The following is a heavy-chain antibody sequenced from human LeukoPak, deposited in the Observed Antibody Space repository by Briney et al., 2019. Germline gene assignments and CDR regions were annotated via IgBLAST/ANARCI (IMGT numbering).Heavy chain of an antibody. D-gene: IGHD5-24*01. J-gene: IGHJ3*02. Sequence: PSDTLSLTCAVYGGSLSGYYWSWIRHPPGKALEWIGEINHSGSTNYNPSLKSRVTISVDTSKNQFSLKLSSVTAADTAVYYCAREMSPGAFDIWGQGTMVTVSS. V-gene: IGHV4-34*01. CDR3: AREMSPGAFDI. CDR2: INHSGST. CDR1: GGSLSGYY.